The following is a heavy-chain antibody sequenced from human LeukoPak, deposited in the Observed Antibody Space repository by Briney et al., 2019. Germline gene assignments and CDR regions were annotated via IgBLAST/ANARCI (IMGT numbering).Heavy chain of an antibody. CDR3: ARGDDYDILTGYSY. V-gene: IGHV4-34*01. Sequence: SETLSLTCAVYGGSFSGYYWSWIRQPPGKGLEWIGEINHSGSTNYNPSLKSRVTISVDTSKNQFSLKLSSVTAADTAVYYCARGDDYDILTGYSYWGQGTLVTVSS. CDR1: GGSFSGYY. J-gene: IGHJ4*02. D-gene: IGHD3-9*01. CDR2: INHSGST.